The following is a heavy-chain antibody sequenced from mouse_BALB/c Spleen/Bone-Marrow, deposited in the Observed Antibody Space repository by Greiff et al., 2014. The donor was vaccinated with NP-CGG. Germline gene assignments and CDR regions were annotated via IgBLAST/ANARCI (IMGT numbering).Heavy chain of an antibody. CDR2: IWSDGST. CDR3: ARSLRAYAMDY. J-gene: IGHJ4*01. CDR1: GVSLNSYG. V-gene: IGHV2-6*02. D-gene: IGHD1-2*01. Sequence: QVQLKESGPGLGAPSQSLSITSTVSGVSLNSYGVQWGRQPPGKGLGWLVVIWSDGSTTYNSALKSRLSISKDNSKSQVFLKMNSLQTDDTAMYYCARSLRAYAMDYWGQGTSVTVSS.